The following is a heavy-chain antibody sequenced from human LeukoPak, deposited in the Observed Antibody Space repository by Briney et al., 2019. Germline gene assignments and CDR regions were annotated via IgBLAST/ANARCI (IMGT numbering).Heavy chain of an antibody. CDR2: ISTYNGDT. CDR3: ARDPSNTSGWYIYFDY. J-gene: IGHJ4*02. D-gene: IGHD6-19*01. CDR1: GYTFTRYA. V-gene: IGHV1-18*01. Sequence: ASVKVSCKAFGYTFTRYAISWVRHAPGQGLEWMGWISTYNGDTRFTQNLQGRVTMTTDASTNTAYMELRSLRSDDTAVYYCARDPSNTSGWYIYFDYWAQGTLVTVSS.